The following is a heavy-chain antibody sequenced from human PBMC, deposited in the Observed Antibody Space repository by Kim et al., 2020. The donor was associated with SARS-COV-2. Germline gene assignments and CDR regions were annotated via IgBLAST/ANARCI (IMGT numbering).Heavy chain of an antibody. V-gene: IGHV1-46*01. CDR1: GYTFTSYY. D-gene: IGHD7-27*01. CDR3: ARPHWGSHFSAAFDI. Sequence: ASVKVSCKASGYTFTSYYMHWVRQAPGQGLEWMGIINPSGGSTSYAQKFQGRVTMTRDTSTSTVYMELSSLRSEDTAVYYCARPHWGSHFSAAFDIWGQGTMVTVSS. CDR2: INPSGGST. J-gene: IGHJ3*02.